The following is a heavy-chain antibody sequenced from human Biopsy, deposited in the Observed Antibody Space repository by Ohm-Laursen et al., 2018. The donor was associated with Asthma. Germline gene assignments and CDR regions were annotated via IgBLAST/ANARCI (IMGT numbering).Heavy chain of an antibody. CDR1: GYSLTDLS. D-gene: IGHD4-17*01. CDR3: ASDFPKDYVRYNFQF. Sequence: ASVKVSCKVSGYSLTDLSMHWVRQAPGQGLEWMGGHDHEEGGTVNAWRFQGRVTMTGDTSTDTAYMELGSLSSDDTAVYYCASDFPKDYVRYNFQFWGQGTLVTVSS. V-gene: IGHV1-24*01. CDR2: HDHEEGGT. J-gene: IGHJ4*02.